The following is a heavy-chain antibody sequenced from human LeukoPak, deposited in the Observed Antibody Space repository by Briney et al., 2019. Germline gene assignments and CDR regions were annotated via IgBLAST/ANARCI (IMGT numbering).Heavy chain of an antibody. CDR3: AREKAPRRNYDILTGYVYYGMDV. V-gene: IGHV4-59*01. CDR2: IYYSGST. Sequence: SETLSLTCTVSGGSISSYYWSWIRQPPGKGLEWIGYIYYSGSTNYNPSLKSRVTISVDTSKNQFSLKLSSVTAADTAVYYCAREKAPRRNYDILTGYVYYGMDVWGQGTTVTVSS. D-gene: IGHD3-9*01. CDR1: GGSISSYY. J-gene: IGHJ6*02.